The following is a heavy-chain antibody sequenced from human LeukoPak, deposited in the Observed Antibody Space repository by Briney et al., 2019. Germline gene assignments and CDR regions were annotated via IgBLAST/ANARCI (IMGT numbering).Heavy chain of an antibody. Sequence: GGSLRLSCAASGFTFSSYSMNWVRQAPGKGLEWVSSISSSSSYIYYADSVKGRFTIPRDNAKNSLYLQMNSLRAEDTAVYYCARSGELSGYDFYYWGQGTLVTVSS. CDR1: GFTFSSYS. V-gene: IGHV3-21*01. J-gene: IGHJ4*02. CDR3: ARSGELSGYDFYY. D-gene: IGHD5-12*01. CDR2: ISSSSSYI.